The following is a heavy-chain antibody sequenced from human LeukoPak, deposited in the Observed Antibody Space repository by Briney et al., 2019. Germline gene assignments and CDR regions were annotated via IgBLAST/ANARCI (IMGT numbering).Heavy chain of an antibody. CDR3: ARDMYSSSWYYFDY. J-gene: IGHJ4*02. Sequence: SETLSLTCTVSGGSISDYYWTWIRQPPGKGLEWIGYIYYSGSTNYNPSLKSRVTISVDTSKNQFSLKLSSVTAADTAVYYCARDMYSSSWYYFDYWGQGTLVTVSS. CDR2: IYYSGST. CDR1: GGSISDYY. V-gene: IGHV4-59*01. D-gene: IGHD6-13*01.